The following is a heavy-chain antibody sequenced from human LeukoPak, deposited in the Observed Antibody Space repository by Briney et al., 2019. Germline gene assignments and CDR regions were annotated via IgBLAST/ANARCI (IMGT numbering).Heavy chain of an antibody. D-gene: IGHD6-13*01. CDR1: GGSISSYY. Sequence: PSETLSLTCTVSGGSISSYYWSWIRQPPGKGLEWIGYIYYRGSTNYNPSLKSRVTMSVDTSKNQFSVRLSSVTAADTAVYYCARGEATAGIGNRFDPWGQGTLVTVSS. CDR3: ARGEATAGIGNRFDP. CDR2: IYYRGST. J-gene: IGHJ5*02. V-gene: IGHV4-59*08.